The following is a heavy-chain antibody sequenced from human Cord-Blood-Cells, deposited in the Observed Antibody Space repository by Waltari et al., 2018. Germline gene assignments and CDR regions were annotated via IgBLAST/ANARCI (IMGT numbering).Heavy chain of an antibody. J-gene: IGHJ5*02. V-gene: IGHV4-59*08. CDR3: ARHSVEQNWFDP. CDR2: IYYSGST. Sequence: QVQLQESGPGLVKPSETLSLTCTVSGGSISSSYCTWIRQPPGKGLEWIGYIYYSGSTNYNPSLKSRVTISVDTSKNQFSLKLSSVTAADTAVYYCARHSVEQNWFDPWGQGTLVTVSS. CDR1: GGSISSSY.